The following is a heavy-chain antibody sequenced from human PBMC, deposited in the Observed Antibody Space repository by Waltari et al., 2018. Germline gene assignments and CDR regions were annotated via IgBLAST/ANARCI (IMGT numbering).Heavy chain of an antibody. J-gene: IGHJ4*02. Sequence: EVQLVESGGGLVQPGGSLRLSCAASGFTFSSYEMNWVRQAPGKGLEWVSYISSSGSTIYYADSVKGRFTISRDNAKNSLYLQMNSLRAEDTAVYYCARTGMITFGGVIPSFDYWGQGTLVTVSS. CDR2: ISSSGSTI. CDR1: GFTFSSYE. V-gene: IGHV3-48*03. D-gene: IGHD3-16*02. CDR3: ARTGMITFGGVIPSFDY.